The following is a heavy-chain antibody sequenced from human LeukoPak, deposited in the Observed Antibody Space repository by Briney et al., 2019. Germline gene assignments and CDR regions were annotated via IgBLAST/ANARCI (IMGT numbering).Heavy chain of an antibody. D-gene: IGHD1-1*01. V-gene: IGHV3-48*04. CDR2: IGISSGNT. CDR1: GFTLGSYS. Sequence: GGSLRLSCTASGFTLGSYSMNWVRQAPGKGLEWISYIGISSGNTKYADSVKGRFTISGDNARNSLYLQMNSLRVEDSAVYYCARDHNYAFDNWGQGTLVTVSS. CDR3: ARDHNYAFDN. J-gene: IGHJ4*02.